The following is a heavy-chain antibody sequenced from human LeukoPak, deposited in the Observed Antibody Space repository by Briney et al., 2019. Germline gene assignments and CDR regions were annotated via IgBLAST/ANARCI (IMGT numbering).Heavy chain of an antibody. V-gene: IGHV3-23*01. CDR3: AKVFCGSDCLDHFDY. Sequence: GGSLRLSCAASGFTFRNYAMSWVRQAPGKGLEWVSTIFGSGRATYYADSVKCRFTISRDNSKNTVFLQMNSLRAEDTAIFYCAKVFCGSDCLDHFDYWGQGTLVTVSS. J-gene: IGHJ4*02. D-gene: IGHD2-21*02. CDR2: IFGSGRAT. CDR1: GFTFRNYA.